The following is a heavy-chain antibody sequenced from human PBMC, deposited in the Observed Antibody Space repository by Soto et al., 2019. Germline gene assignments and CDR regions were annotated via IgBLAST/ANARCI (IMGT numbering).Heavy chain of an antibody. CDR3: ERQFDFDRSGHFYAY. J-gene: IGHJ4*02. V-gene: IGHV1-69*01. D-gene: IGHD3-22*01. CDR1: GGIFNRNT. CDR2: IIPMFGTA. Sequence: QVQLVQSGAEVKKPGSSVKISCKASGGIFNRNTISWVRQAPGQGLEWMGGIIPMFGTANSAQKFQGRVTITADESTSTVYMELSRLRSEVTAMYYCERQFDFDRSGHFYAYCGQGTLVIVSP.